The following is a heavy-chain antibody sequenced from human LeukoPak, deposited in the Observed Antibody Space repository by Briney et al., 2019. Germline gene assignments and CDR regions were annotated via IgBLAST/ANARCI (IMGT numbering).Heavy chain of an antibody. Sequence: SETLSLTCTVSGGSISSSTYYWVWIRQPPGKGLEWIGSIYYSGSTYYNPSLKSRVTISVDTSKNQFSLKLSSVTAADTAVYYCAREDSSGYYYFDYWGQGTLVTVSS. J-gene: IGHJ4*02. CDR2: IYYSGST. CDR1: GGSISSSTYY. CDR3: AREDSSGYYYFDY. D-gene: IGHD3-22*01. V-gene: IGHV4-39*07.